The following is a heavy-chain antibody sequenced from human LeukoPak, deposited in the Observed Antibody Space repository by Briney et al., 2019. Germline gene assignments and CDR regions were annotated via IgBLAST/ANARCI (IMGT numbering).Heavy chain of an antibody. CDR2: FSGSGGST. J-gene: IGHJ4*02. V-gene: IGHV3-23*01. CDR3: AKSPQVSTVTTYYFDY. Sequence: GGSLRLSCAASGFTFSSYAMSWVRQAPGKGLEWVSAFSGSGGSTYYVDSVKGRFTISRDNSKNTLYLQMNSLRAEDTAVYYCAKSPQVSTVTTYYFDYWGQGTLVTVSS. CDR1: GFTFSSYA. D-gene: IGHD4-17*01.